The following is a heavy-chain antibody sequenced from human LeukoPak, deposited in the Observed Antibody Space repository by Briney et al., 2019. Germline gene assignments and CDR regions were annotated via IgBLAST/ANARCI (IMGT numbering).Heavy chain of an antibody. D-gene: IGHD2/OR15-2a*01. CDR3: VSFYETY. V-gene: IGHV3-21*01. Sequence: KSGGSLRLSCAASGFTFTNYNMNWVRQAPGKGLEWLSSISGSSSYMYYADSVKGRFTISRDNAKNTVYLQMNSLRAEDTAVYYCVSFYETYWGRGTLVTVSS. J-gene: IGHJ4*02. CDR1: GFTFTNYN. CDR2: ISGSSSYM.